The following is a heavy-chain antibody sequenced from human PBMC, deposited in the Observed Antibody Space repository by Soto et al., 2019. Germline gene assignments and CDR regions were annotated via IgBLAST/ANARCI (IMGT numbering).Heavy chain of an antibody. CDR1: GFTFSGSA. Sequence: GGSLRLSCAASGFTFSGSAMRWVRQASGKGLEWVGRIRSKANSYATAYAASVKGRFTISRDDSKNTAYLQMNSLKTEDTAVYYCTRLRIAAAGRKDYYYYGMDVWGQGTTVTVSS. V-gene: IGHV3-73*01. D-gene: IGHD6-13*01. CDR3: TRLRIAAAGRKDYYYYGMDV. CDR2: IRSKANSYAT. J-gene: IGHJ6*02.